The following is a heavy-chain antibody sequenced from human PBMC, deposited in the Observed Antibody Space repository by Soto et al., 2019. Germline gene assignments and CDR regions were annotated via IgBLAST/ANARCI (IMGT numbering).Heavy chain of an antibody. CDR2: TYYSENT. Sequence: PSETLSLTWTVSGGSISSGVYYWNWIRQHPGKGLEWIGYTYYSENTYYNPSLNSRITISADTSKNQFSLKLSSVTAADTAVYYCARLSSSGWPIDSWGQGTLVTVSS. CDR3: ARLSSSGWPIDS. J-gene: IGHJ4*02. V-gene: IGHV4-31*02. CDR1: GGSISSGVYY. D-gene: IGHD6-19*01.